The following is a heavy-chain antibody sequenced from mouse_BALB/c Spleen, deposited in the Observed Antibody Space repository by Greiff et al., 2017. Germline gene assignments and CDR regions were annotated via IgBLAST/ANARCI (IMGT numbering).Heavy chain of an antibody. CDR1: GFTFSSYA. D-gene: IGHD2-14*01. CDR2: ISSGGST. J-gene: IGHJ2*01. V-gene: IGHV5-6-5*01. CDR3: ARGVAYYRYDRIGYYFDY. Sequence: EVKVEESGGGLVKPGGSLKLSCAASGFTFSSYAMSWVRQTPEKRLEWVASISSGGSTYYPDSVKGRFTISRDNARNILYLQMSSLRSEDTAMYYCARGVAYYRYDRIGYYFDYWGQGTTLTVSS.